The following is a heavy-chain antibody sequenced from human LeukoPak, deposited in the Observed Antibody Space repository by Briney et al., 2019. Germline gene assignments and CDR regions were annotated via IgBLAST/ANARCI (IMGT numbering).Heavy chain of an antibody. CDR1: GYSISSGYY. V-gene: IGHV4-38-2*02. Sequence: SETLSLTCTVSGYSISSGYYWGWLRPPPGKGLGWIGSIYHSGSTYYNPSLKSRVTISVDTSKNQLSLKLSTVTAADTAVYYCARDGEGCSGGSCYSYYMDVWGKGTTVTVSS. J-gene: IGHJ6*03. D-gene: IGHD2-15*01. CDR2: IYHSGST. CDR3: ARDGEGCSGGSCYSYYMDV.